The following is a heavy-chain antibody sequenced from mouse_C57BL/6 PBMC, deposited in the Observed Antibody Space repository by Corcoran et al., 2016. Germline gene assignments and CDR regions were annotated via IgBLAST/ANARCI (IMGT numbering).Heavy chain of an antibody. CDR2: INPNNGGT. CDR1: GYTFTDYN. CDR3: ARGGLLPHTFDY. V-gene: IGHV1-18*01. J-gene: IGHJ2*01. D-gene: IGHD1-1*01. Sequence: EVQLQQSRPELVKPGASVKIPCKASGYTFTDYNMDWVEQSHGKSLEWIGDINPNNGGTIYNQKFKGKATLTVDKSSSTAYMELRSLTSEDTAVYYCARGGLLPHTFDYWGQGTTLTVSS.